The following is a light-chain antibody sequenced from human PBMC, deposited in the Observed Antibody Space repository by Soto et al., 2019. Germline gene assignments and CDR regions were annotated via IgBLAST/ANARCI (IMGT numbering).Light chain of an antibody. CDR2: AAS. CDR1: QSVSNN. J-gene: IGKJ1*01. CDR3: QQYNDWPWT. V-gene: IGKV3-15*01. Sequence: EIVMTQSPATLSVSPGERATLSCRASQSVSNNLAWYQQKPGLAPRLLFYAASTRATGIPARFSGSGSGTEFTLTISSLQSEDFAVYYCQQYNDWPWTLGQGTKVEIK.